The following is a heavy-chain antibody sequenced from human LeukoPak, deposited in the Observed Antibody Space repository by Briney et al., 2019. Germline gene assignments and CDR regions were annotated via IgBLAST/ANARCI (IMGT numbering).Heavy chain of an antibody. CDR2: INHSGST. CDR1: GGSFSGYY. CDR3: ARGPKRPIFYY. Sequence: SETLSLTCAVYGGSFSGYYWSWIRQPPGKGLEWIGEINHSGSTNYNPSLKSRVTISVDTSKNQFSLKLSSVTAADTAVYYCARGPKRPIFYYWGQGTLVTVSS. D-gene: IGHD3-3*01. V-gene: IGHV4-34*01. J-gene: IGHJ4*02.